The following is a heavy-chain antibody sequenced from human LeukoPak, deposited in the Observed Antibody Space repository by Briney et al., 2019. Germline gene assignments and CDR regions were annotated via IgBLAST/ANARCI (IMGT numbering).Heavy chain of an antibody. CDR1: GFPFSVYE. D-gene: IGHD6-19*01. J-gene: IGHJ4*02. V-gene: IGHV3-48*03. Sequence: GGSLRDSCAVSGFPFSVYEMNWVRQAPGKGLEWVSNIGSSGTTIYYADSVRGRFSISRDNAKSSLYLQMNSLRVEDTAVYYCALLAVASDFDYWGQGALVTVSS. CDR2: IGSSGTTI. CDR3: ALLAVASDFDY.